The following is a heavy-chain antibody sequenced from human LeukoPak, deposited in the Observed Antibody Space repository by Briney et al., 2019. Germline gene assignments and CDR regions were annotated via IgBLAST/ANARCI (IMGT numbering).Heavy chain of an antibody. J-gene: IGHJ5*02. CDR3: ARKWARQRRGVWFDP. CDR1: GYSISSGYY. V-gene: IGHV4-38-2*02. CDR2: IYHSGST. D-gene: IGHD1-26*01. Sequence: PSETLSLTCTVSGYSISSGYYWDWIRQPPGKGLEWIGNIYHSGSTNYNPSLKSRVTISVDTSKNQFSLKLSSVTAADTAVYYCARKWARQRRGVWFDPWGQGTLVTVSS.